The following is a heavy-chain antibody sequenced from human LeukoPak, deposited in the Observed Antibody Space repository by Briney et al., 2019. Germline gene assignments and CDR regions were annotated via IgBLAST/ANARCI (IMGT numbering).Heavy chain of an antibody. CDR1: GFTFSSYG. CDR2: ISGSGGST. CDR3: AKNKYGCSSTSCYGLDY. Sequence: PGWSLRLSCAASGFTFSSYGMSWVRQAPGKGLEGVSGISGSGGSTYYADSVKGRFTISRDNSKNTLYLQMNSLRAEDTAVYYCAKNKYGCSSTSCYGLDYWGQGTLVTVPS. V-gene: IGHV3-23*01. J-gene: IGHJ4*02. D-gene: IGHD2-2*01.